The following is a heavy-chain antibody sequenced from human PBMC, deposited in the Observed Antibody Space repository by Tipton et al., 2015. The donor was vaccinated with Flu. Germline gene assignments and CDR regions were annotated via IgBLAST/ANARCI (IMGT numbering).Heavy chain of an antibody. CDR1: GGSISSYY. J-gene: IGHJ4*02. CDR3: ARVSFDYYDGSGYPYYFDY. Sequence: TLSLTCTVSGGSISSYYWSWIRQPAGKGLEWIGRIYTSGSTNYNPSLKSRVTMSVDTSKNQFSLKLSSVTAADTAVYYCARVSFDYYDGSGYPYYFDYWGQGTLVTVSS. D-gene: IGHD3-22*01. V-gene: IGHV4-4*07. CDR2: IYTSGST.